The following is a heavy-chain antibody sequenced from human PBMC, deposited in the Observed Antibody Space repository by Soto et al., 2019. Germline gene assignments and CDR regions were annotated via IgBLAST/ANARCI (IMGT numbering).Heavy chain of an antibody. CDR2: ISSSGGST. J-gene: IGHJ4*02. CDR1: GFTFSSYT. D-gene: IGHD5-12*01. V-gene: IGHV3-23*01. CDR3: AKDLGGYSGYAFDY. Sequence: EVQLLESGGGLVQPGGSLRLSCAASGFTFSSYTMSWVRQAPGKGLEWVSAISSSGGSTYYADSVKGRFTISRDNSKNTMYLQMNSLRAEDTSVYYCAKDLGGYSGYAFDYRGQGTLVTVSS.